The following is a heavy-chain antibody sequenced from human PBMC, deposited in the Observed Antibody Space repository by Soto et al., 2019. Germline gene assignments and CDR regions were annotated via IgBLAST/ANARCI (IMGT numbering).Heavy chain of an antibody. CDR1: GFTFGSYA. D-gene: IGHD3-22*01. V-gene: IGHV3-23*01. J-gene: IGHJ4*02. CDR3: AKSRAVVVIPPIDY. Sequence: PGVSLRLSCAAPGFTFGSYAMSWVRQAPGKGLEWVSAISGSGYSTYYADSVKGRFTISRDNSKNTLSLLMNSLRAEDTAVYYCAKSRAVVVIPPIDYWGQGTLVNVSS. CDR2: ISGSGYST.